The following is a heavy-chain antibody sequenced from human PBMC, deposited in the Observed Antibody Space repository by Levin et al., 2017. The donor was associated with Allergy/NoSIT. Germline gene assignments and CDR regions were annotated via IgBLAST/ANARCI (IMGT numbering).Heavy chain of an antibody. CDR1: GFTISRNY. Sequence: GGSLRLSCAASGFTISRNYLSWVRQAPGKGLEWVSVIYIDGATRYADSVRGRFTISRDNSKNTLYLQMSSLRAEDTATYYCARGRGGYGDYPDWGQGTLVTVSS. CDR3: ARGRGGYGDYPD. CDR2: IYIDGAT. V-gene: IGHV3-53*01. D-gene: IGHD4-17*01. J-gene: IGHJ4*02.